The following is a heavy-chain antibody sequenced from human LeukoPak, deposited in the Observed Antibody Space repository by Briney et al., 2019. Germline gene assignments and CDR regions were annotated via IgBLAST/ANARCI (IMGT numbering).Heavy chain of an antibody. CDR2: ISYDGSNK. D-gene: IGHD2-2*01. Sequence: GRSLRLSCAASGFTFSSYGMHWVRQAPGKGLEWVAVISYDGSNKYYADSVKGRFTISRDNSKNTLYLQMNSLRSDDTAVYYCARGGTGYQLLNAPYNWFDPWGQGTLVTVSS. CDR1: GFTFSSYG. J-gene: IGHJ5*02. V-gene: IGHV3-30*03. CDR3: ARGGTGYQLLNAPYNWFDP.